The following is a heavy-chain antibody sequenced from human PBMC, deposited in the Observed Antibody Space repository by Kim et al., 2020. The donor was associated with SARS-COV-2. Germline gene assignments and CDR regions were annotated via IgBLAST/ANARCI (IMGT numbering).Heavy chain of an antibody. J-gene: IGHJ5*02. D-gene: IGHD3-16*01. Sequence: SETLSLTCTVSGGSISSYYWSWIRQPPGKGLEWIGYIYYSGSTNYNPSLKSRVTISVDTSKNQFSLKLSSVTAADTAVYYCARDSSDYVWGSYTTYNWFDPWGQGTLVTVSS. CDR2: IYYSGST. CDR1: GGSISSYY. V-gene: IGHV4-59*13. CDR3: ARDSSDYVWGSYTTYNWFDP.